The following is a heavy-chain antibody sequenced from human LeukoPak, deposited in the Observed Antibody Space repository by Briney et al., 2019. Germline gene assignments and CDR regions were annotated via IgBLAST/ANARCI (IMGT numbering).Heavy chain of an antibody. CDR3: ARGHRSSWDIHRYYFDY. Sequence: ASVTVSCKASGYTFTSYDINWVRQAPGQGLEWMGWMNPNSGNTNYAQKFQGRVTMTRNTSISTACMELSSLRSEDTAVYYCARGHRSSWDIHRYYFDYWGQGTLVTVSS. CDR1: GYTFTSYD. J-gene: IGHJ4*02. CDR2: MNPNSGNT. D-gene: IGHD6-13*01. V-gene: IGHV1-8*01.